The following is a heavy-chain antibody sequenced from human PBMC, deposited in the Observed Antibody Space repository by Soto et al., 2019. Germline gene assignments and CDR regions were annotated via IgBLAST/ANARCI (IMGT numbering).Heavy chain of an antibody. D-gene: IGHD3-22*01. CDR3: AGDHFPPGYDGSGYEQFDH. V-gene: IGHV1-18*01. J-gene: IGHJ4*02. Sequence: ASVKVSCKASGYIFTRYGISWVRQAPGQGLEWMGWISAYNGDTKYAQNLQGRVTMTTDTSTSTAYMELMSLRSDDTAVYYCAGDHFPPGYDGSGYEQFDHWGQGTLVTVSS. CDR2: ISAYNGDT. CDR1: GYIFTRYG.